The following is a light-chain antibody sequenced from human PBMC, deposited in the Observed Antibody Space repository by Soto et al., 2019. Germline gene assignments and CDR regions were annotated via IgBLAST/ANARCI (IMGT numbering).Light chain of an antibody. Sequence: EIVLTQSPGTLSLSPGERATLSCRASQSVSSSYFAWYQQKPGQAPRLLIYGASYRATGIPDRFSGSGSGTDFTLTISRLEPEDFAVYYCQQYGNIPWTFGQGTKVDIK. V-gene: IGKV3-20*01. CDR3: QQYGNIPWT. CDR1: QSVSSSY. CDR2: GAS. J-gene: IGKJ1*01.